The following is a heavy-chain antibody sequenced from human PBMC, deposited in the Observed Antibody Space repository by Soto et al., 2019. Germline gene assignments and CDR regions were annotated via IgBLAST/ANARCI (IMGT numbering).Heavy chain of an antibody. D-gene: IGHD5-18*01. CDR2: INPNSGGT. CDR1: GYTFTGYY. V-gene: IGHV1-2*02. CDR3: ARAGGYSYGHRRLWFDP. J-gene: IGHJ5*02. Sequence: GASVKVSCKASGYTFTGYYMHCVRQAPGQVLEWMGWINPNSGGTNYAQKFQGRVTMTRDTSISTAYMELSRLRSDDTAVYYCARAGGYSYGHRRLWFDPWGQGTLVTVSS.